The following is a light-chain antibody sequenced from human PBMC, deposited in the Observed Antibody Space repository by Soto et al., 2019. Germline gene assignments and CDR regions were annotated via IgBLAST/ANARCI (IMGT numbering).Light chain of an antibody. J-gene: IGKJ1*01. CDR1: QDIYNR. Sequence: DSQMTHSPSSLCASVGERGWMSCRASQDIYNRVAWFQQKPGKAPKSLIYHASYLQSGVPSRFSGSGSGTDFTLTISSLQPEDFAVYYRQQYGSSPRTFGQGTKVDI. V-gene: IGKV1-16*01. CDR3: QQYGSSPRT. CDR2: HAS.